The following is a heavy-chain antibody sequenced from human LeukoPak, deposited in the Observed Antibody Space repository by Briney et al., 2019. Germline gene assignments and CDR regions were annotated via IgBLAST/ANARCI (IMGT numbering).Heavy chain of an antibody. V-gene: IGHV3-23*01. Sequence: GGSLRLSCAASGFTFSSYAMSWVRQAPGKGLEWVSAISGSGGSTYHADSVKGRFTISRDSSNNIVYLQMDSLRVDDSAVYYCGREGSSRTVDYWGQGTLVTVSS. J-gene: IGHJ4*02. CDR2: ISGSGGST. CDR3: GREGSSRTVDY. CDR1: GFTFSSYA. D-gene: IGHD1/OR15-1a*01.